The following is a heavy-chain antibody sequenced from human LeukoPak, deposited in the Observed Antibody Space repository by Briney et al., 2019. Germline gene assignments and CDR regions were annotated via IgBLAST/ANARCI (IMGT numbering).Heavy chain of an antibody. CDR3: MRGHGSL. V-gene: IGHV3-7*01. D-gene: IGHD2-15*01. CDR1: GFSFSSYW. CDR2: IRQSGSEK. Sequence: GGSLRLSCAASGFSFSSYWMSWVRQAPGKGLESVANIRQSGSEKFYVDSVKGRFTISRDNAKSSLYLQMNSLRAEDTAIYYCMRGHGSLWGQGTLVTVSS. J-gene: IGHJ4*02.